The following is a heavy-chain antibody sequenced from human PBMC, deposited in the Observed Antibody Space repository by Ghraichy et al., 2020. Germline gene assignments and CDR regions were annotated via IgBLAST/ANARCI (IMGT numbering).Heavy chain of an antibody. CDR1: GFTFSDYT. CDR2: IAYDGSNE. CDR3: ARDGLAVTGEDYFDS. J-gene: IGHJ4*02. V-gene: IGHV3-30*01. Sequence: GGSLRLSCAASGFTFSDYTMHWVRQAPGKGLEWVAVIAYDGSNEYYADSVKGRFTISRDKSKKTLYLQMHSLRSEDTAVYYCARDGLAVTGEDYFDSWGQGTLVTVSS. D-gene: IGHD2-21*02.